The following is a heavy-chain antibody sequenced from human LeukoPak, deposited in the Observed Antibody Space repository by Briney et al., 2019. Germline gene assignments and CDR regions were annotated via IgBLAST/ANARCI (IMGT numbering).Heavy chain of an antibody. CDR1: GFTFSSYA. V-gene: IGHV3-33*08. Sequence: TGGSLRLSCAASGFTFSSYAMSWVRQAPGKGLEWVAVIWYDGSNKYYADSVKGRFTISRDNSKNTLYLQMNSLRAEDTAVYYCARDRQNYGGDYWGQGTLVTVSS. CDR3: ARDRQNYGGDY. D-gene: IGHD4-23*01. J-gene: IGHJ4*02. CDR2: IWYDGSNK.